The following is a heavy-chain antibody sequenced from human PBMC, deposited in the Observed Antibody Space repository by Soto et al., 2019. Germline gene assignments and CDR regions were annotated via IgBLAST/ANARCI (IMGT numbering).Heavy chain of an antibody. J-gene: IGHJ4*02. V-gene: IGHV3-13*01. CDR2: IGTAGDT. Sequence: GGSLRLSCAASGFTFSSYDMHWVRQATGKGLEWVSAIGTAGDTYYPGSVKGRFTISRENAKNSLYLQMNSLRAEDTAVYYCARGPRVNCTNGVCLRGFDYWGQGTLVTVSS. CDR1: GFTFSSYD. D-gene: IGHD2-8*01. CDR3: ARGPRVNCTNGVCLRGFDY.